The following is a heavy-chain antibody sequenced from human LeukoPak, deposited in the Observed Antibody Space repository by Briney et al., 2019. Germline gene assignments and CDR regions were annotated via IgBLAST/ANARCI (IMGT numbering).Heavy chain of an antibody. Sequence: GGPLRLLCAASGFTYSHYYMSWTRDAPGKGLEWVSYISSSGSTIYYADSVKGRFTISRDNAKNSLYLQMNSLRAEDTAVYYCARWTAAPAGGYFDYWGQGTLVTVSS. V-gene: IGHV3-11*01. CDR1: GFTYSHYY. D-gene: IGHD1-14*01. J-gene: IGHJ4*02. CDR2: ISSSGSTI. CDR3: ARWTAAPAGGYFDY.